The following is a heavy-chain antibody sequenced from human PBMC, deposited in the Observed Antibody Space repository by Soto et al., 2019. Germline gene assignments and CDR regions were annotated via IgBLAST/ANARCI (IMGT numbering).Heavy chain of an antibody. CDR1: GGSISSGGYY. V-gene: IGHV4-39*01. CDR2: IYSIGNT. D-gene: IGHD6-19*01. Sequence: SETLSLTCTVSGGSISSGGYYWTWIRQHPGKGLEWIGCIYSIGNTYYNPSLKSGVTISADTSKNQFSLNLISVTAAGTAVYYCRRSSRYSTDVWGQGITVTVSS. CDR3: RRSSRYSTDV. J-gene: IGHJ6*02.